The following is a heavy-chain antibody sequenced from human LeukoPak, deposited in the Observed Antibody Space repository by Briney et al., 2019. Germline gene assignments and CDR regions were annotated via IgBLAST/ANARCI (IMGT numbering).Heavy chain of an antibody. CDR3: ARDLNGMDV. Sequence: ASVKVSCKVSGYTLTELSMHWVRQAPGKGLEWMGGFDPEDGETIYAQKFQGRVTMTTDTSTSTAYMELRSLRSDDTAVYYCARDLNGMDVWGQGTTVTVSS. V-gene: IGHV1-24*01. CDR1: GYTLTELS. J-gene: IGHJ6*02. CDR2: FDPEDGET.